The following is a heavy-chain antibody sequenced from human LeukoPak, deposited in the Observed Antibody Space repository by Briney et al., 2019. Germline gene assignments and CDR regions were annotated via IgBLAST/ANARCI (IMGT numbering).Heavy chain of an antibody. D-gene: IGHD3-22*01. CDR2: IYYSGNT. V-gene: IGHV4-31*03. J-gene: IGHJ4*02. CDR1: GGSISSGNYY. CDR3: ARVRVSMIVVVIDY. Sequence: TLSLTCTVSGGSISSGNYYWSWIRQHPGKGLEWIGYIYYSGNTYYNPSLKSRVAISVDTSKNQFSLKLSSVTAADTAVYYCARVRVSMIVVVIDYWGQGTLVTVSS.